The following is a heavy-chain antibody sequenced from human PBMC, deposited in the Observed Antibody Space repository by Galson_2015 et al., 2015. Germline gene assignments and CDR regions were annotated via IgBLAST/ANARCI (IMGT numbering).Heavy chain of an antibody. J-gene: IGHJ4*02. Sequence: SVKVSCKASGYILNGYSLNWVRQAPGQGLEWMGWINGNNGNPTCAQGFTGRFVFSLDTSVSTAYLQITSLKPEDTAVYSCARTSSSGWYTDYGGQGTLVAVSS. CDR1: GYILNGYS. V-gene: IGHV7-4-1*02. D-gene: IGHD6-19*01. CDR3: ARTSSSGWYTDY. CDR2: INGNNGNP.